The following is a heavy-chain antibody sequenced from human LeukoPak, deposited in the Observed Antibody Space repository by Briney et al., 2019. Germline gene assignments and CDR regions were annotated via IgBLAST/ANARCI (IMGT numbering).Heavy chain of an antibody. Sequence: GGSLRLSCVGSGFTFRSHAMSWVRQAPEKGLEFVSGIYENGGTTYYADSVEGRFSISRDNSKNTLYLQMDSLRGEDTAVYYCAKDFRIGYSAHFDYWGQGALVTVSS. D-gene: IGHD2-21*01. CDR2: IYENGGTT. V-gene: IGHV3-23*01. J-gene: IGHJ4*02. CDR1: GFTFRSHA. CDR3: AKDFRIGYSAHFDY.